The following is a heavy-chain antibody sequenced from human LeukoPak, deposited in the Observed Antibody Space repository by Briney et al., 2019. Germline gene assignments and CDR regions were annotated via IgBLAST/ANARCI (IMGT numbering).Heavy chain of an antibody. V-gene: IGHV5-51*01. CDR3: ARLYYYDSSGPDY. D-gene: IGHD3-22*01. Sequence: GESLKISCKGSGYNFANYWIGWVRLMPGKGLEWMGIIYPGDSESRYSPSFKGQVTISVDKSISTAYLQWGSLKASDTAMYYCARLYYYDSSGPDYWGQGTLVTVSS. CDR2: IYPGDSES. J-gene: IGHJ4*02. CDR1: GYNFANYW.